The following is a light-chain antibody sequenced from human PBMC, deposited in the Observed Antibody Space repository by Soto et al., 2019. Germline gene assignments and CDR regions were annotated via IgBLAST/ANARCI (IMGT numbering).Light chain of an antibody. CDR1: QTVIRN. CDR3: QQYAVWPPQT. Sequence: EIVMTQSPATLSVSPGERATLSCRASQTVIRNLAWYQQKPGQTPRLLIFGASTRTTGIPARFSGSGSGTEFTITISSLQPEDFAVYYCQQYAVWPPQTFGQGTKV. CDR2: GAS. V-gene: IGKV3-15*01. J-gene: IGKJ1*01.